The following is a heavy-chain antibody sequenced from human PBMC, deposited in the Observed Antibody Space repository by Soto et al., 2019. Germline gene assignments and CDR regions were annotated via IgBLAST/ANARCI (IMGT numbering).Heavy chain of an antibody. CDR1: GGNIISYY. CDR2: IYYSGST. CDR3: ARDNGYSYGYTLDH. Sequence: PSETHSHTSTVSGGNIISYYWSWIRQPPGKGLEWIGYIYYSGSTNYNPSLKSRVAISVDTSKNQFSLKLSSVTAADTAVYYCARDNGYSYGYTLDHWGQGTLVTVSS. D-gene: IGHD5-18*01. V-gene: IGHV4-59*01. J-gene: IGHJ4*02.